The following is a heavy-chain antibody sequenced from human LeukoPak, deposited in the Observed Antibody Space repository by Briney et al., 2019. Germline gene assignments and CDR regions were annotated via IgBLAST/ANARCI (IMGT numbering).Heavy chain of an antibody. J-gene: IGHJ4*02. D-gene: IGHD4-17*01. V-gene: IGHV4-31*03. Sequence: SETLSLTCTVSGGSISSGGYYWSWVRQHPEKGLEWIGYIYYSGTAYYNPSLKSRVTMSVDTSKNQFSLKLDSVTAADTAVSYCARFSNDHGVKFDYWGQGTLVTVSS. CDR1: GGSISSGGYY. CDR2: IYYSGTA. CDR3: ARFSNDHGVKFDY.